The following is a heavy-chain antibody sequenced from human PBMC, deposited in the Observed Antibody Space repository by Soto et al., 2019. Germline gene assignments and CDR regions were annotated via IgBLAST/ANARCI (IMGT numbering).Heavy chain of an antibody. Sequence: QVQLQESGPGLVKPSQTLSLTCTVSVASISSGGYYWSWIRQHPGEGLEWIGYIYYSGSTPYNPSVKSRVTLSVDTSKNQFSRKLSSVTDADTAVYYCARESKYDTSGYPPWFAPWGQGTLVTVSS. J-gene: IGHJ5*02. CDR1: VASISSGGYY. V-gene: IGHV4-31*03. CDR3: ARESKYDTSGYPPWFAP. D-gene: IGHD3-22*01. CDR2: IYYSGST.